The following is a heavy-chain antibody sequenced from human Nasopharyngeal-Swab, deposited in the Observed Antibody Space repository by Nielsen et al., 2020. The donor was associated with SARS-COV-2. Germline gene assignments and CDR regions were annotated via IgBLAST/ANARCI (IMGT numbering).Heavy chain of an antibody. D-gene: IGHD2-2*01. J-gene: IGHJ4*02. CDR3: ARDRSADLDY. V-gene: IGHV3-48*02. CDR2: ISSSSSTI. Sequence: GESLKISYAASGFTFSSYSMNWVRQAPGKGLEWVSYISSSSSTIYYADSVKGRFTTSRDNAKNSLYLQMNSLRDEDTAVYYCARDRSADLDYWGQGTLVTVSS. CDR1: GFTFSSYS.